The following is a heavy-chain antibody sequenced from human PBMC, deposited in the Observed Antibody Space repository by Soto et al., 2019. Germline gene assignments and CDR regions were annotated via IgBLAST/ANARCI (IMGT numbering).Heavy chain of an antibody. CDR2: INHSGST. Sequence: SETLSLTCAVYGGSFSGYYWSWIRQPPGKGLEWIGEINHSGSTNYNPSLKSRVTISVDTSKNQFSLKLSSVTAADTAVYYCARGLPGIVVPAAKDGLDYWGQGTLVTVSS. V-gene: IGHV4-34*01. D-gene: IGHD2-2*01. CDR3: ARGLPGIVVPAAKDGLDY. J-gene: IGHJ4*02. CDR1: GGSFSGYY.